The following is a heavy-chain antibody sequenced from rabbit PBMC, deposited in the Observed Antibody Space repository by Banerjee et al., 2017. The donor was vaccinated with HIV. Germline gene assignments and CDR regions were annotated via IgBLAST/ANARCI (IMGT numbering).Heavy chain of an antibody. J-gene: IGHJ4*01. V-gene: IGHV1S45*01. CDR3: ARNLGGVGPSNADGVTL. D-gene: IGHD3-3*01. CDR2: INAVTGKA. Sequence: QEQLVESGGGLVKPEGSLKLSCTASGFSFSNKAVMCWVRQAPGKGLEWIACINAVTGKAVYANWAKGRFTISKTSSTTVTLQMTSLTAADTATYFCARNLGGVGPSNADGVTLWGPGTLVTVS. CDR1: GFSFSNKAV.